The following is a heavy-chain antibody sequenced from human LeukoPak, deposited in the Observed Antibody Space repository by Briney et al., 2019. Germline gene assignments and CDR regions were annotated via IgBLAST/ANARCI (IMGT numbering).Heavy chain of an antibody. CDR2: ISGSGGST. CDR3: AKARWLQSEFDP. J-gene: IGHJ5*02. Sequence: GGSLRLSCAASGFTFSSYAMSWVRQAPGKGLEWASAISGSGGSTYYADSVKGRFTISRDNSKNTLYLQMNSLRAEDTAVYYCAKARWLQSEFDPWGQGTLVTVSS. CDR1: GFTFSSYA. D-gene: IGHD5-24*01. V-gene: IGHV3-23*01.